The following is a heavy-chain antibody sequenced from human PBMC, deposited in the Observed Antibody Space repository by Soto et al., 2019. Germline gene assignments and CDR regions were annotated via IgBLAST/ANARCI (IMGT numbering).Heavy chain of an antibody. J-gene: IGHJ4*02. Sequence: GGSLRLSCAASGFTFSSYEMNWVRQAPGKGLEWVSYISSSGSTIYYADSVKGRFTISRDNAKNSLYLPMDSLRAEDTAVYYCARAPSNWNYGGFDYWGQGTLVTVSS. CDR3: ARAPSNWNYGGFDY. V-gene: IGHV3-48*03. CDR1: GFTFSSYE. CDR2: ISSSGSTI. D-gene: IGHD1-7*01.